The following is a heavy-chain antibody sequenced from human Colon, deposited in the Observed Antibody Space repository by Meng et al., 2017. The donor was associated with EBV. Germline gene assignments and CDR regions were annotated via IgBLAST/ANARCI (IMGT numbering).Heavy chain of an antibody. Sequence: QVRLRGSGPGLVEPSGTLSLTCAVSGASISSNNWWSWVRQPPGKGLEWIGEIYHGGNTNYNPSLKSRVTISVDRSNDQFSLSLSSVTAADTAVYYCARGNAYNAPSFDYWGQGTLVTVSS. D-gene: IGHD5-24*01. V-gene: IGHV4-4*02. CDR3: ARGNAYNAPSFDY. CDR2: IYHGGNT. CDR1: GASISSNNW. J-gene: IGHJ4*02.